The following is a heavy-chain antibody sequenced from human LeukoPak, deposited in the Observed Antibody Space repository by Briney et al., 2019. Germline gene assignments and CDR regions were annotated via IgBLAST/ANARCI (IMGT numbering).Heavy chain of an antibody. CDR2: INPNSGGT. CDR3: ARDGLLWFGELLTPGAFDI. Sequence: ASVNLSSKASGYTFTGYYMHWVRQAPGPGLEWTGWINPNSGGTNYAQKFQGRVTMTRDTSIRTAYMELSRLRSDDTAVYYCARDGLLWFGELLTPGAFDIWGQGTMVTVSS. CDR1: GYTFTGYY. V-gene: IGHV1-2*02. D-gene: IGHD3-10*01. J-gene: IGHJ3*02.